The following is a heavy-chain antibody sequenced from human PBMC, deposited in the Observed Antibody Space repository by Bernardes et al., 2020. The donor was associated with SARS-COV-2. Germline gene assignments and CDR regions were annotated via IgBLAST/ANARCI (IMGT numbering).Heavy chain of an antibody. D-gene: IGHD6-13*01. CDR2: INHSGST. CDR1: GGSFSGYY. J-gene: IGHJ4*02. CDR3: ARRRGIAAAVIPPTALDY. Sequence: SETLSLTCAVYGGSFSGYYWSWIRQPPGKGLEWIGEINHSGSTNYNPSLKSRVTISVDTSKNQFSLKLSSVTAADTAVYYCARRRGIAAAVIPPTALDYWGQGTLVTVSS. V-gene: IGHV4-34*01.